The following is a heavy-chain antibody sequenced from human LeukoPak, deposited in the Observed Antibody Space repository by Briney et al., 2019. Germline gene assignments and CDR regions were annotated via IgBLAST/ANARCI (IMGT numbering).Heavy chain of an antibody. D-gene: IGHD3-10*01. Sequence: PSGTLSLTCAVSGGSISSSNWWSWVRQPPGKGLEWIGEIYHSGSTNYNPSLKSRVTISVDKSKNQFSLKLSSVTAADTAVYYCARDFSGWFGELLSLARRKWAFDIWGQGTMVTVSS. CDR1: GGSISSSNW. CDR2: IYHSGST. V-gene: IGHV4-4*02. CDR3: ARDFSGWFGELLSLARRKWAFDI. J-gene: IGHJ3*02.